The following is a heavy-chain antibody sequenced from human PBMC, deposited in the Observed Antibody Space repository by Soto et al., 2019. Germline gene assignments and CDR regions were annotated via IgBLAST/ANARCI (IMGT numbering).Heavy chain of an antibody. CDR3: ALLRLGPDYFDF. J-gene: IGHJ4*02. V-gene: IGHV4-39*01. CDR1: GASITTSSYY. CDR2: IYHSGRT. Sequence: QLQLQESGPGHVKPSETLALTCSVSGASITTSSYYWAWIRQPPGKGLEWVGSIYHSGRTYYNLSLKSRVTLSVDMSDNQFSLRLTSVSAADTAVYYCALLRLGPDYFDFWSPGTLVTVSS. D-gene: IGHD7-27*01.